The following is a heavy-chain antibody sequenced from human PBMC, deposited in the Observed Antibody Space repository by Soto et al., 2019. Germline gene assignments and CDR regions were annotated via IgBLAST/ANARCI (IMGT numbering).Heavy chain of an antibody. D-gene: IGHD3-16*01. CDR1: GGSFSGYY. CDR2: INHSGST. CDR3: ARCFLHYVWGSYYIPPYSYCYRGM. J-gene: IGHJ6*03. Sequence: PSETLSLTCAVYGGSFSGYYWSWIRQPPGKGLEWIGEINHSGSTNYNPSLKSRVTISVDTSKNQFSLKLSSVTAADTAVYYCARCFLHYVWGSYYIPPYSYCYRGMWRKGPSVTPS. V-gene: IGHV4-34*01.